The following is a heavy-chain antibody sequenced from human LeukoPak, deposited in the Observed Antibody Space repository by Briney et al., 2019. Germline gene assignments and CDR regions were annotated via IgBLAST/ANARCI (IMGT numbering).Heavy chain of an antibody. CDR1: GGSFSGYY. Sequence: SETLSLTCAVYGGSFSGYYWSWIRQPPGKGLEWIGEINHSGSTNYNPSLKSRVTISVDTSKNQFSLKLSSVTAADTAVYYCASPGSGYYSYYYYMDVWGKGTPVTVSS. D-gene: IGHD3-22*01. J-gene: IGHJ6*03. CDR2: INHSGST. CDR3: ASPGSGYYSYYYYMDV. V-gene: IGHV4-34*01.